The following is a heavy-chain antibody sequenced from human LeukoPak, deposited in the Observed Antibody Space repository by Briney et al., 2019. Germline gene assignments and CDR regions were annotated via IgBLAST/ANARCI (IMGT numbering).Heavy chain of an antibody. V-gene: IGHV4-59*01. CDR2: IYYSGST. CDR1: GGSISSYY. D-gene: IGHD2-2*01. CDR3: ARVYVSPACYFNL. Sequence: PSETLSLTCTVSGGSISSYYWSWVRQPPGKGLEWIGYIYYSGSTNYNPSLKSRVTISVDTSKNQFPLKLSSVTAADTAVYYCARVYVSPACYFNLWGRGPLVTVS. J-gene: IGHJ2*01.